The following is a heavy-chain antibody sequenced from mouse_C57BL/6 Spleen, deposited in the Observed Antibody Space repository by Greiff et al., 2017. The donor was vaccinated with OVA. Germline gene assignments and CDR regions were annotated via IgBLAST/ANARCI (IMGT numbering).Heavy chain of an antibody. CDR1: GFTFTDYY. Sequence: EVQLVESGGGLVQPGGSLSLSCAASGFTFTDYYMSWVRQPPGKALEWLGFIRNKANGYTTEYSASVKGRFTISRDNSQSILYLQMKALSAEDSATYYCERYGDDYDLIYYYAMDYWGQGTSVTVSS. D-gene: IGHD2-4*01. CDR2: IRNKANGYTT. CDR3: ERYGDDYDLIYYYAMDY. V-gene: IGHV7-3*01. J-gene: IGHJ4*01.